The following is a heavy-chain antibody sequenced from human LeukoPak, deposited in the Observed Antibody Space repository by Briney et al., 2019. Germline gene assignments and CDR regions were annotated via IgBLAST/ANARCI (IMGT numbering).Heavy chain of an antibody. CDR3: AVRETGYPLDI. D-gene: IGHD3-9*01. V-gene: IGHV4-61*02. CDR2: ILTSGST. J-gene: IGHJ3*02. CDR1: GGSFSSDSYL. Sequence: SQTLSLTCTLSGGSFSSDSYLWSWVRQPAGKGLEWIGRILTSGSTNYNPSLRRRVTISVDTSKNKFSLDMISVTAADTAVYYCAVRETGYPLDIWGQGTMVTVSS.